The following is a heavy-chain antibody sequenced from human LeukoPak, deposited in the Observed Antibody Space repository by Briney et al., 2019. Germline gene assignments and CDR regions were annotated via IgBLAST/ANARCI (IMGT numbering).Heavy chain of an antibody. J-gene: IGHJ4*02. Sequence: GASVKVSCKASGCTFTSYGISWVRQAPGQGLEWMGWISAYNGNTNYAQKLQGRVTMTTDTSTSTAYMELRSLRSDDTAVYYCARGVSYYYDSSGYYQDYWGQGTLVTVSS. CDR3: ARGVSYYYDSSGYYQDY. V-gene: IGHV1-18*01. D-gene: IGHD3-22*01. CDR2: ISAYNGNT. CDR1: GCTFTSYG.